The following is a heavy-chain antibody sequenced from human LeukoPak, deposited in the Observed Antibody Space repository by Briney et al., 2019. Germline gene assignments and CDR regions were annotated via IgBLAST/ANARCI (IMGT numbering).Heavy chain of an antibody. Sequence: ASETLSLTCAVYGGSFSGYYWSWIRQPPGKGLEWIGEINHSGSTNYNPSLKSRVTISVDTSKNQFFLKLSSVTAADTAVYYCARVRSGYYGYWGQGTLATVSS. CDR2: INHSGST. J-gene: IGHJ4*02. D-gene: IGHD3-22*01. CDR1: GGSFSGYY. V-gene: IGHV4-34*01. CDR3: ARVRSGYYGY.